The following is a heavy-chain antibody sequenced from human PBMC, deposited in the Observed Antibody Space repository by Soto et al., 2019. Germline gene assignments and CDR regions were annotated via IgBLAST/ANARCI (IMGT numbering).Heavy chain of an antibody. CDR1: GYTFTGYY. CDR2: INPNSGGT. Sequence: ASVKVSCKASGYTFTGYYMHWVRQAPGQGLEWMGWINPNSGGTNYAQKFQGWVTMTRDTSISTAYMELSRLRSDDTAVYYCARLSSYGSHYYYYGMDVWGQGTTVTVSS. J-gene: IGHJ6*02. D-gene: IGHD5-18*01. CDR3: ARLSSYGSHYYYYGMDV. V-gene: IGHV1-2*04.